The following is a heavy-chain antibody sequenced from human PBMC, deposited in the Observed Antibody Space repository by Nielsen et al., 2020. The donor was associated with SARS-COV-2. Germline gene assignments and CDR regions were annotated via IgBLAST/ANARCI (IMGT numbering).Heavy chain of an antibody. CDR2: ISWNSGSI. Sequence: LRLSCAASGFTFDDYAMHWVRQAPGKGLEWVSGISWNSGSIGYADSVKGRFTISRDNAKNSLYLQMNSLRAEDTALYYCAKAHEDAFDIWGQGTMVTVSS. V-gene: IGHV3-9*01. J-gene: IGHJ3*02. CDR3: AKAHEDAFDI. CDR1: GFTFDDYA.